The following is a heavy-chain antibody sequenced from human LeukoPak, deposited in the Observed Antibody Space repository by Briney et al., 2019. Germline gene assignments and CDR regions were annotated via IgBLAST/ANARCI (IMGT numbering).Heavy chain of an antibody. D-gene: IGHD2-15*01. Sequence: PGGSLRLSCAASGFTFSSYWMSWLRQAPGKGLEWVANIKQDGSEKYYVDSVKGRFTISRDNAKNSLYLQMNSLRAEDTAVYSCARGADGVSSNSRGWFDPWGQGTLVTVSS. CDR2: IKQDGSEK. CDR1: GFTFSSYW. J-gene: IGHJ5*02. CDR3: ARGADGVSSNSRGWFDP. V-gene: IGHV3-7*01.